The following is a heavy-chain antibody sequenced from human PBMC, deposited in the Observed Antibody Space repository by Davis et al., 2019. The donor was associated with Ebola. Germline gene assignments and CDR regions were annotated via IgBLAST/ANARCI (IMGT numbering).Heavy chain of an antibody. CDR2: INIDGNST. D-gene: IGHD3-3*01. J-gene: IGHJ6*02. CDR3: VRDPGVLRFLEWYAYYNMDI. Sequence: GESLKISCAASGFTLSSYWMHWVRQTPGKGLVWVSRINIDGNSTSYADSVKGRFTSSRDNAKNTLYLQMNSLTADDTAVYYCVRDPGVLRFLEWYAYYNMDIWGQGTTVTVSS. V-gene: IGHV3-74*01. CDR1: GFTLSSYW.